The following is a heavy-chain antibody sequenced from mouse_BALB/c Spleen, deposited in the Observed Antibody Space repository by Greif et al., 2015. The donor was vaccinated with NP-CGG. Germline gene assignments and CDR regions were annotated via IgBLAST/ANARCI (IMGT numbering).Heavy chain of an antibody. J-gene: IGHJ4*01. CDR2: ISSGGSYT. CDR1: GFTFSSYG. V-gene: IGHV5-6*01. Sequence: EVQVVESGGDLVKPGGSLKLSCAASGFTFSSYGMSWVRQTPDKRLEWVATISSGGSYTYYPDSVKGRFTISRDNAKNTLYLQMSSLKSEDTAMYYCARLPYYGSSPYYAMDYWGQGTSVTVSS. D-gene: IGHD1-1*01. CDR3: ARLPYYGSSPYYAMDY.